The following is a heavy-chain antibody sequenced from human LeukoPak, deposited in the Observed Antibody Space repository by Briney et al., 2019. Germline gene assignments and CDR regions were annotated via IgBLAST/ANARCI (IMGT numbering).Heavy chain of an antibody. D-gene: IGHD6-6*01. Sequence: SETLSLTCTVSGGSISTYYWSWIRRPPGKGLEWIAYIHASGPTNYNPSLKSRITISVDTSRNQFSLKLSSVTAANTAVYYCARHDAGIAARPFDNWGQGTLVTVSS. CDR3: ARHDAGIAARPFDN. V-gene: IGHV4-4*09. J-gene: IGHJ4*02. CDR2: IHASGPT. CDR1: GGSISTYY.